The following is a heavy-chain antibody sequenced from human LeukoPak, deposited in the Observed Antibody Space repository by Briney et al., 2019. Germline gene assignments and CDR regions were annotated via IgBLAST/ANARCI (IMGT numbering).Heavy chain of an antibody. J-gene: IGHJ6*03. Sequence: ASVKVSCKASGYTFTSYYMHWVRQAPGQGLEWMGWINPNSGGTNYAQKFQGRVTMTTDTSTTTAYMELSSLRSDDTAVYYCARDLGWNDGTYYYYMDVWGKGTTVTVSS. V-gene: IGHV1-2*02. CDR3: ARDLGWNDGTYYYYMDV. CDR2: INPNSGGT. CDR1: GYTFTSYY. D-gene: IGHD1-1*01.